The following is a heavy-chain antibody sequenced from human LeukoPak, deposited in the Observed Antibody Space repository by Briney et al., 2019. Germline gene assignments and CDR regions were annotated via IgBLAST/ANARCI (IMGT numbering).Heavy chain of an antibody. D-gene: IGHD3-10*01. J-gene: IGHJ5*02. Sequence: RASVKVSCKASGYTFTSYDINWVRQATGQGLEWMGWMNPNSGNTGYAQKFQGRVTMTRNTSISTAYMELSSLRSEDTAVYYCARVQLRITMVRPDNNWFDPWGQGTLVTVSS. CDR3: ARVQLRITMVRPDNNWFDP. V-gene: IGHV1-8*01. CDR2: MNPNSGNT. CDR1: GYTFTSYD.